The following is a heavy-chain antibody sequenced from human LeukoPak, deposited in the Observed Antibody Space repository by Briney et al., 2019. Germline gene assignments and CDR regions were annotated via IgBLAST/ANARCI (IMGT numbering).Heavy chain of an antibody. CDR1: GYTFTGYY. CDR3: ARTPATIFGVVLTLNWFDP. CDR2: INANSGGT. J-gene: IGHJ5*02. V-gene: IGHV1-2*02. D-gene: IGHD3-3*01. Sequence: ASVKVSCKASGYTFTGYYMHWVRQAPGQGREGMGWINANSGGTNYAQKFQGRVTMTRDTSISTAYMELSRLRSDDTAVYYCARTPATIFGVVLTLNWFDPWGQGTLVTVSS.